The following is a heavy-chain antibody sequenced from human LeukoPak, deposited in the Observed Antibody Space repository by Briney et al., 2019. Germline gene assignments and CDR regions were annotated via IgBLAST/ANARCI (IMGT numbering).Heavy chain of an antibody. V-gene: IGHV1-24*01. Sequence: GASVKVSCKVSEYTLTDLSMHWVRQAPGKGLEGMGGFDPEDGETIYAQMFQGRVTLNEDTSTDTAYMELSSLRSEDTAVYYCATAFTGVVPKRPYFDYWGQGTVVTVSS. CDR2: FDPEDGET. CDR1: EYTLTDLS. J-gene: IGHJ4*02. CDR3: ATAFTGVVPKRPYFDY. D-gene: IGHD2-15*01.